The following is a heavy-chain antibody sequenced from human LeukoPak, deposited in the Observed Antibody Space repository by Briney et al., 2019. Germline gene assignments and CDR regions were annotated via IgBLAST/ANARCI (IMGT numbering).Heavy chain of an antibody. V-gene: IGHV3-30*03. J-gene: IGHJ6*04. D-gene: IGHD2-21*01. CDR2: ISYDGSNK. CDR1: GFTFSSYG. Sequence: PGRSLRLSCAASGFTFSSYGMHWVRQAPGKGLEWVAVISYDGSNKYYADSVKGRFTISRDNSKNTLYLQMNSLRVEDTAMYYCASNCGGDCYWGKGTTVTVSS. CDR3: ASNCGGDCY.